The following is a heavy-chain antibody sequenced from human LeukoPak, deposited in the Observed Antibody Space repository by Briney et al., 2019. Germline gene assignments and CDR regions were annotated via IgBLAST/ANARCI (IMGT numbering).Heavy chain of an antibody. CDR2: IKQDGSEK. J-gene: IGHJ3*02. V-gene: IGHV3-7*01. D-gene: IGHD2-2*01. CDR3: ARDGPYHPGAFDI. Sequence: GGSLRLSCEASGFSISSYWMHWVRQAPGKGLEWVANIKQDGSEKYYVDSVKGRFTISRDNAKNSLYLQMNSLRAEDTAVYYCARDGPYHPGAFDIWGQGTMVTVSS. CDR1: GFSISSYW.